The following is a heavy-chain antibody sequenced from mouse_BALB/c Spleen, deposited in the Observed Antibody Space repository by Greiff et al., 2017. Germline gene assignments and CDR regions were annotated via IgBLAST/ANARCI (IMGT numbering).Heavy chain of an antibody. J-gene: IGHJ3*01. D-gene: IGHD1-1*01. V-gene: IGHV1-18*01. Sequence: VQLKESGPELVKPGASVKIPCKASGYPFTDYNMDWVKQSHGKSLEWIGDINPNNGGTNYNQKFKGKATLTVDKSSSTAYMELRSLTSEDTAVYYCARVGSLRSWFAYWGQGTLVTVSA. CDR1: GYPFTDYN. CDR2: INPNNGGT. CDR3: ARVGSLRSWFAY.